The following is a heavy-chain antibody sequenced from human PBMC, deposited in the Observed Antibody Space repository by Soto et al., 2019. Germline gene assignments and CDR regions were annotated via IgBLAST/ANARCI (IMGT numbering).Heavy chain of an antibody. J-gene: IGHJ6*02. V-gene: IGHV3-30-3*01. D-gene: IGHD3-3*01. CDR1: GFTFSSYA. CDR2: ISYDGSNK. Sequence: GESLRLSCAASGFTFSSYAMHWVRQAPGKGLEWVAVISYDGSNKYYADSVKGRFTISRDNSKNTLYLQMNSLRAEDTAVYYCARDLANSAQLRFLEWLSPPYYYYYGMDVWGQGTTVTVSS. CDR3: ARDLANSAQLRFLEWLSPPYYYYYGMDV.